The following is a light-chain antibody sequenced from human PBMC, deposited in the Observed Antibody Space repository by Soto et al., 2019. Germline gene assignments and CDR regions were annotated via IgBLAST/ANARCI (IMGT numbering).Light chain of an antibody. J-gene: IGKJ1*01. Sequence: DIQMTQSPSTLSASIGDRVTITCRASQSISDWLAWYQQKPGKAPKLLIYRASNLESGVPSRFSGSGSETEFTLTLSSLQPDDFATYYCQQYNGYSRAFGQGTKVEIK. CDR2: RAS. V-gene: IGKV1-5*03. CDR1: QSISDW. CDR3: QQYNGYSRA.